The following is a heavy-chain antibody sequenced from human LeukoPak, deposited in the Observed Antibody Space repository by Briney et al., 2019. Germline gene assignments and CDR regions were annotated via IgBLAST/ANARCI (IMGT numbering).Heavy chain of an antibody. CDR1: GFTFSSYA. J-gene: IGHJ4*02. Sequence: GGSLRLSCAASGFTFSSYAMHWVRQAPGKGLEWVAVISYDGSNKYYADSVKGRFTISRDSSKNTLYLQMNSLRAEDTAVYYCARASAGPKIDYWGQGTLVTVSS. D-gene: IGHD3-10*01. CDR3: ARASAGPKIDY. CDR2: ISYDGSNK. V-gene: IGHV3-30*04.